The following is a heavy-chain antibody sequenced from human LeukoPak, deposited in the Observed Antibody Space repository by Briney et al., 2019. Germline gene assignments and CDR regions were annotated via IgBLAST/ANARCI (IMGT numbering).Heavy chain of an antibody. CDR1: RFTFSSYT. J-gene: IGHJ3*02. V-gene: IGHV3-21*01. CDR2: ISSSSSYI. CDR3: ARDYCSSTSCYTKDAFDI. Sequence: GESLRLSCTASRFTFSSYTMNWVRQAPGKGLEWVSSISSSSSYIYYADSVKGRFTISRDNAKNSLYLQMNSLRAEDTAMYYCARDYCSSTSCYTKDAFDIWGQGTMVTVSS. D-gene: IGHD2-2*02.